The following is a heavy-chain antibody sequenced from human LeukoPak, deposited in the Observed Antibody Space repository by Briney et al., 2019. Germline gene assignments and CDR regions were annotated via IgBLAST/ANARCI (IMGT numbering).Heavy chain of an antibody. CDR3: ASSGSYFRPDAFDI. CDR1: GFTVSSNY. D-gene: IGHD1-26*01. CDR2: IYSGGST. J-gene: IGHJ3*02. V-gene: IGHV3-66*01. Sequence: GGSLRLSCAASGFTVSSNYMSWVRQAPGKGLEWVSVIYSGGSTYYADSVKGRFTISRDNSKNTLYLQMNSLRAEDTAVYYCASSGSYFRPDAFDIWGQGTMVTVSS.